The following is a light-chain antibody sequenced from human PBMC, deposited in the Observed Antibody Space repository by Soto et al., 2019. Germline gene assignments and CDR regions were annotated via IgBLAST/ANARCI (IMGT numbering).Light chain of an antibody. CDR1: QSVRGY. CDR2: DTS. Sequence: SPATLSLYKGEGATLSCRASQSVRGYLAWYQQKPGQAPRLLIYDTSNRAAGIPPRFSGSGSGTDFTLTISSLEPEDFAVYYGQQRGDWPPITFR. V-gene: IGKV3-11*01. CDR3: QQRGDWPPIT. J-gene: IGKJ5*01.